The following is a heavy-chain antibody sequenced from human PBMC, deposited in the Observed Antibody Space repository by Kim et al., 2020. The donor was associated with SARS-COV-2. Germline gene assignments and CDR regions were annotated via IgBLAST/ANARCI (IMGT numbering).Heavy chain of an antibody. CDR3: AREGPGYTLEY. J-gene: IGHJ4*02. Sequence: GGSLRLSCEAFGFTFRDYFMSWVRQAAGKGLEWISYISNRGSAIYYADSVKGRFTISRDNAASSLYLQMNSLRAEDTAVYYCAREGPGYTLEYWGQGTPVTVSS. CDR2: ISNRGSAI. V-gene: IGHV3-11*01. D-gene: IGHD5-18*01. CDR1: GFTFRDYF.